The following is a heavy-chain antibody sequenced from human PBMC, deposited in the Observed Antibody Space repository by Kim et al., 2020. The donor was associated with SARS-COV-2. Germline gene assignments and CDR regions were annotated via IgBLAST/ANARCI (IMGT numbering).Heavy chain of an antibody. J-gene: IGHJ6*02. Sequence: SETLSLTCTVSGGSISSGGYYWSWIRQHPGKGLEWIGYIYYSGSTYYNPSLKSRVTISVDTSKNQFSLKLSSVTAADTAVYYCARVGLLDKGYYYGMDVWGQWTTVTVSS. CDR2: IYYSGST. D-gene: IGHD2-2*03. CDR1: GGSISSGGYY. V-gene: IGHV4-31*03. CDR3: ARVGLLDKGYYYGMDV.